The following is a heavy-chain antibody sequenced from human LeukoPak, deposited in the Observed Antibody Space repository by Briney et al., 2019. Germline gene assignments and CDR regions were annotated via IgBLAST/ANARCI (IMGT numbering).Heavy chain of an antibody. J-gene: IGHJ4*02. CDR1: GFTFRTYA. V-gene: IGHV3-23*01. CDR2: ISDSGDGT. Sequence: GGSLRLSCAASGFTFRTYAMSWVRQAPGKGLEWVSGISDSGDGTYYAESVKGRFTISRDNSKNTVFLQMNSLRAGDTAVYYCVALGDRIYWGQGTLVTVSS. CDR3: VALGDRIY. D-gene: IGHD2-21*02.